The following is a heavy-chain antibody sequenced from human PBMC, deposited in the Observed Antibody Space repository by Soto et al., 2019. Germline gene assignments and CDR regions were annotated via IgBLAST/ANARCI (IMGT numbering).Heavy chain of an antibody. CDR3: AKDIQWLALTMQFDP. CDR2: ISWNSATI. D-gene: IGHD6-19*01. Sequence: DVQLVESGGGLVQPGRSLRLTCAASGFSFGDYAMHWVRQDPGKGREWVSGISWNSATIVYADSVKGRFTTSRDNAKNALYLQMNSLRGENTALYYCAKDIQWLALTMQFDPWGQGTLVTVSS. CDR1: GFSFGDYA. V-gene: IGHV3-9*01. J-gene: IGHJ5*02.